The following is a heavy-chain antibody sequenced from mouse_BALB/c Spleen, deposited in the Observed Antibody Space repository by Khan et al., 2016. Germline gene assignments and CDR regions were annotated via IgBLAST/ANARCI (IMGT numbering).Heavy chain of an antibody. CDR3: AREGITTIIARGEDDAMDG. J-gene: IGHJ4*01. Sequence: QVQLQQPGAELARPGASVKMSCKASGYTFTEYTMHWVKQRPGQGLEWIGYIYPSSLYTKYNQKFKDKATLTADKSSSTAFMQLSSLTSEDSAVYDCAREGITTIIARGEDDAMDGWGEGSSVTDSS. V-gene: IGHV1-4*01. D-gene: IGHD1-1*01. CDR1: GYTFTEYT. CDR2: IYPSSLYT.